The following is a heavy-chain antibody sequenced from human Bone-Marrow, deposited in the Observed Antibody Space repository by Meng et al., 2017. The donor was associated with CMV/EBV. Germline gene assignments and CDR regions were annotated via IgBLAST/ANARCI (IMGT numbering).Heavy chain of an antibody. D-gene: IGHD3-22*01. CDR1: GGTFSSYA. V-gene: IGHV1-69*05. CDR2: IIPIFGTA. CDR3: ARDLLHYYDSSGYFYYYGMDV. J-gene: IGHJ6*02. Sequence: SVKVSCKASGGTFSSYAISWVRQAPGQGLEWMGGIIPIFGTANYAQKLQGRVTMTTDTSTSTAYMELRSLRSDDTAVYYCARDLLHYYDSSGYFYYYGMDVWGQGTTVTVSS.